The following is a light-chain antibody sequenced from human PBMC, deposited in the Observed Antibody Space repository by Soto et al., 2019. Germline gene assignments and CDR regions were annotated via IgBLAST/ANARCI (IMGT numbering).Light chain of an antibody. CDR3: QQYNNWPLT. J-gene: IGKJ4*01. Sequence: EIVMTQSPATLSVSPGERATLSCRASQSVSGNLAWYQQKPGQAPRLLIYGASTRATGIPARFSGSGSGTEFTLTISSLQSEDFAVYYRQQYNNWPLTFGGGTQVEIK. CDR2: GAS. V-gene: IGKV3-15*01. CDR1: QSVSGN.